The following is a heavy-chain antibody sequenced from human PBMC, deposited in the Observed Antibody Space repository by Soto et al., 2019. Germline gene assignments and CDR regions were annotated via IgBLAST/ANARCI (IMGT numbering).Heavy chain of an antibody. CDR2: IYHSGST. CDR1: GGSLSSSNW. CDR3: ASLYDSSGYYYYHDY. J-gene: IGHJ4*02. Sequence: SETLSLTCAVSGGSLSSSNWWSWVRQPPGKGLEWIGEIYHSGSTNYNPSLKSRVTISVDKSKNQFSLKLSSVTAADTAVYYCASLYDSSGYYYYHDYWGQGTLVTVSS. D-gene: IGHD3-22*01. V-gene: IGHV4-4*02.